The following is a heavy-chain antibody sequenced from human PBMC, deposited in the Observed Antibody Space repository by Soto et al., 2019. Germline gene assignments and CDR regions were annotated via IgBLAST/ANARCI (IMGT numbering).Heavy chain of an antibody. J-gene: IGHJ1*01. Sequence: GGSLRLSCAASGFTFSSYAMSWVRQAPGKGLEWVSAISGSGGSTYYADSVKGRFTISRDNSKNTRYLQMNSWRAEDTAVYYCAKGYCSGGSCYRSVDIRRATFKYFQHWGQGTLVTVSS. V-gene: IGHV3-23*01. CDR1: GFTFSSYA. CDR2: ISGSGGST. D-gene: IGHD2-15*01. CDR3: AKGYCSGGSCYRSVDIRRATFKYFQH.